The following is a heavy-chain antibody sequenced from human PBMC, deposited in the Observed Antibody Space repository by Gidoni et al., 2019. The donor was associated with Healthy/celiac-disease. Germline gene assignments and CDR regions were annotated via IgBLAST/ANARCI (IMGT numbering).Heavy chain of an antibody. J-gene: IGHJ4*02. D-gene: IGHD3-3*01. Sequence: EVQLVESGGGLVKPGGSLRLSCASSGFTCSNAWMSWVRQAPGKGLELVGRIKSKTDSGTTDYAAPVKGRFTISRDDSKNTLYLQMNSLKTEDTAVYYCTTLYHDFWSGQRGFDYWGQGTLVTVSS. CDR1: GFTCSNAW. CDR2: IKSKTDSGTT. V-gene: IGHV3-15*01. CDR3: TTLYHDFWSGQRGFDY.